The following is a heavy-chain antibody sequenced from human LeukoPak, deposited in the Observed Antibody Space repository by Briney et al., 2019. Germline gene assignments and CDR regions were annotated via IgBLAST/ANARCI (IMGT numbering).Heavy chain of an antibody. V-gene: IGHV4-61*02. CDR3: ARGAEAFDI. CDR1: GGSISSGSYY. J-gene: IGHJ3*02. CDR2: IYTSGST. Sequence: SETLSLTCTVSGGSISSGSYYWSWIRQPAGKGLEWIGRIYTSGSTNYNPSLKSRVTISVDTSKNQFSLKLSSVTAADTAVYYCARGAEAFDIWGQGTMVTVSS.